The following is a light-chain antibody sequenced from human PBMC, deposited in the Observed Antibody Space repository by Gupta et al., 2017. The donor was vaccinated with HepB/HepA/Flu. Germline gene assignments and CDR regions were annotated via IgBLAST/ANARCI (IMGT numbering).Light chain of an antibody. V-gene: IGLV6-57*02. Sequence: NFMLTQPHSVSESPGKTVTISCTGSSGSIASNYVQWYQQRPGTAPTTVIYEDNRRPSGVPDRFSGSTDSSSTSASLTISGRKAEDEDDYYCQSYDSSNVVFGGGTKLTVL. CDR1: SGSIASNY. CDR2: EDN. J-gene: IGLJ2*01. CDR3: QSYDSSNVV.